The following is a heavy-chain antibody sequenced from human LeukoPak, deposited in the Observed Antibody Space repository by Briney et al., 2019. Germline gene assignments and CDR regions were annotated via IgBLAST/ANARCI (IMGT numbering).Heavy chain of an antibody. D-gene: IGHD4-23*01. CDR1: GGTFRGSF. CDR2: ISHSGSP. V-gene: IGHV4-34*01. J-gene: IGHJ5*02. CDR3: ARGIFYGGRNQYIWFDL. Sequence: KPSETLSLTCAVYGGTFRGSFWSWIRQAPGKGLEWIGEISHSGSPNYNPSLRSRITISLDTSKSQFSLRLTSVTAADSAVYFCARGIFYGGRNQYIWFDLWGQGTLVTVSS.